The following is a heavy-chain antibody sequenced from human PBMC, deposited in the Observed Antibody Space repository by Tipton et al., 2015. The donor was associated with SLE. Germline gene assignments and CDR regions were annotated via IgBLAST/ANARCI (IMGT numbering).Heavy chain of an antibody. CDR3: ARDLYDCRGGRCYYYYYYMDV. CDR2: ISYDGTNK. CDR1: GFTFSRYS. J-gene: IGHJ6*03. D-gene: IGHD2-15*01. Sequence: SLRLSRAASGFTFSRYSMNWVRQAPGKGLEWVAVISYDGTNKYYGDSVKGRFTISRDNSKNTFYLQMNSLRPEDTAVYYCARDLYDCRGGRCYYYYYYMDVWGKGTTVTVSS. V-gene: IGHV3-30-3*01.